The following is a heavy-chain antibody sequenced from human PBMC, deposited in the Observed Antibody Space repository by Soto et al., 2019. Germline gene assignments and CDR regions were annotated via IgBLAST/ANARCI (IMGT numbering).Heavy chain of an antibody. J-gene: IGHJ6*02. CDR1: GFTFSSYG. CDR3: ARRTSRDGYNELYYYGMDV. Sequence: GGSLRLSCAASGFTFSSYGMHWVRQAPGKGLEWVAVIWYDGSNKYYADSVKGRFTISRDNSKNTLYLQMNSLRAEDTAVYYCARRTSRDGYNELYYYGMDVWGQGTTVTVSS. V-gene: IGHV3-33*01. D-gene: IGHD5-12*01. CDR2: IWYDGSNK.